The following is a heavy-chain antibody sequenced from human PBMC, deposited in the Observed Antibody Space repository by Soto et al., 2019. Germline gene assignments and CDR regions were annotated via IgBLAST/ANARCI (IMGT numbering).Heavy chain of an antibody. CDR3: AKNQGVELVPLATVDWFDP. D-gene: IGHD1-26*01. CDR2: ISGSGFKK. Sequence: GGSLRLSCAASGFIFENCGMSWVRQAPGKGLEWISSISGSGFKKYYADSVKGRFTISRDNSKSTVYLELNNLSAEDTAVYHCAKNQGVELVPLATVDWFDPWGQGSVVTVSS. J-gene: IGHJ5*02. V-gene: IGHV3-23*01. CDR1: GFIFENCG.